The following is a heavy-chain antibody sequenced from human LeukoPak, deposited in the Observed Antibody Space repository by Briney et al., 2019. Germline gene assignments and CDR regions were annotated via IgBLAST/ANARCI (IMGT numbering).Heavy chain of an antibody. Sequence: PSETLSLTCTVSGGSISSYYWSWIRQPPGKGLEWIGYIYYSGSTNYNPSLKSRVTISVDTSKNQFSLKLSSVTAADTAVYYCARAAVATKDDYYYYYMDVWGKGTTVTVSS. CDR3: ARAAVATKDDYYYYYMDV. J-gene: IGHJ6*03. CDR2: IYYSGST. CDR1: GGSISSYY. V-gene: IGHV4-59*01. D-gene: IGHD5-12*01.